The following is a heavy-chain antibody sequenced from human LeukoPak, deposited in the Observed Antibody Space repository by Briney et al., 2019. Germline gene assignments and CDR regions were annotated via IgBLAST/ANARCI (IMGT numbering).Heavy chain of an antibody. CDR2: IYYSGST. CDR3: ARSGLYSPFDY. J-gene: IGHJ4*02. D-gene: IGHD4-11*01. V-gene: IGHV4-59*01. CDR1: GGSISSYY. Sequence: SETLSLTCTVSGGSISSYYWSWIRQPPGKGLEWIGYIYYSGSTNYNPSLKSRVTISVDTSKNQFSLKLSSVTAADTAVYYCARSGLYSPFDYWGQGTLVTVSS.